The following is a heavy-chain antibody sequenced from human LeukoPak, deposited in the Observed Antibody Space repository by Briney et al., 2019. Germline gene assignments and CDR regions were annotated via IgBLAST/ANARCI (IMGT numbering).Heavy chain of an antibody. Sequence: GGSLRLSCAASGFTFSSYAMHWVRQAPGKGLEWVAVIRYDGSNKYYADSVKGRFTISRDNSKNTLYLQMNSLRAEDTAVYYCAKAEAEVVPAAILFCYYYYMDVWGKGTTVTVSS. D-gene: IGHD2-2*02. CDR2: IRYDGSNK. CDR3: AKAEAEVVPAAILFCYYYYMDV. J-gene: IGHJ6*03. CDR1: GFTFSSYA. V-gene: IGHV3-30*02.